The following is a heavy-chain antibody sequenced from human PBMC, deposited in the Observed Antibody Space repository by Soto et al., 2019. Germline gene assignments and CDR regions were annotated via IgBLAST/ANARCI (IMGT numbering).Heavy chain of an antibody. CDR1: GGILSSDV. Sequence: KGSRKGSGGILSSDVSSWGRHAPGQGVEWMGGIIPIFGTANYAQKFQGRVTITADESTSTAYMELSSLRSEDTAVYYCVSNSDIVATISSYYGMDVWGQGTTVTVSS. D-gene: IGHD5-12*01. V-gene: IGHV1-69*01. CDR3: VSNSDIVATISSYYGMDV. CDR2: IIPIFGTA. J-gene: IGHJ6*02.